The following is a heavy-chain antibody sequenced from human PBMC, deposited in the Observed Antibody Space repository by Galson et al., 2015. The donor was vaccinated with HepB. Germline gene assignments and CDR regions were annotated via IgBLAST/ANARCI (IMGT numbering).Heavy chain of an antibody. CDR3: ARTLQPTERWQQLVGSLYWFDP. V-gene: IGHV2-26*01. Sequence: PALVKPTQTLTLTRTVSGFSLSNARMGVSWIRQPPGKALEWLAHIFSNDEKSYSTSLKSGLTISKDTSKSQVVLTMTNMDPVDTATYYCARTLQPTERWQQLVGSLYWFDPWGQGTLVTVSS. CDR1: GFSLSNARMG. CDR2: IFSNDEK. J-gene: IGHJ5*02. D-gene: IGHD6-13*01.